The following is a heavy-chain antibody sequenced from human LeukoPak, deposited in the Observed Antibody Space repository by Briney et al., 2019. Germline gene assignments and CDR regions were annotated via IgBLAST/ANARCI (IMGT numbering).Heavy chain of an antibody. J-gene: IGHJ5*02. CDR1: GGTFSGYY. CDR2: INHSGST. CDR3: ARGAVVVPAALNWFDP. V-gene: IGHV4-34*01. D-gene: IGHD2-2*01. Sequence: SETLSLTCAVYGGTFSGYYWSWIRQPPGKGLEWIGEINHSGSTNYNPSLKSRVTISVDTSKNQFSLKLSSVTAADTAVYYCARGAVVVPAALNWFDPWGQGTLVTVSS.